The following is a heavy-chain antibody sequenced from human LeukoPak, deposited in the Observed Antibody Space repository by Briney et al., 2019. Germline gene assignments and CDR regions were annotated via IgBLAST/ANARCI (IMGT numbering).Heavy chain of an antibody. CDR1: GYTFTSYY. J-gene: IGHJ3*02. CDR3: ARVLLTYYYDSSGSIPYAFDI. Sequence: ASVKVSCKASGYTFTSYYMHWVRQAPGQGLEWMGIINPSGGSTSYAQKFQGRVTMTRDTSTSTVYMELSSLRSEDTAVYYCARVLLTYYYDSSGSIPYAFDIWGQGTMVTVSS. D-gene: IGHD3-22*01. CDR2: INPSGGST. V-gene: IGHV1-46*01.